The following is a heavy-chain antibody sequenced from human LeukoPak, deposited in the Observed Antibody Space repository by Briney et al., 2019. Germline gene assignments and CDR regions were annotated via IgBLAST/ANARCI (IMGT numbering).Heavy chain of an antibody. V-gene: IGHV3-30*02. J-gene: IGHJ6*04. CDR3: AELGITMIGGV. CDR1: GFTFSSYG. D-gene: IGHD3-10*02. CDR2: IQYDGSNK. Sequence: GGSLRLSCAASGFTFSSYGMHWVRQAPGKGLEWVAYIQYDGSNKYYADSVKGRFTISRDNSKNTLYLQMNSLRAEDTAVYYCAELGITMIGGVWGKGTTVTISS.